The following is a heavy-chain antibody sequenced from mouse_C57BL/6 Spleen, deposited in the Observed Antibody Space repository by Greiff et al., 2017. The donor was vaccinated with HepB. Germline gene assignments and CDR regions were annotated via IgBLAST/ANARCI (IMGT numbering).Heavy chain of an antibody. J-gene: IGHJ2*01. CDR2: ISSGGDYI. Sequence: VQLKESGEGLVKPGGSLKLSCAASGFTFSSYAMSWVRQTPEKRLEWVAYISSGGDYIYYADTVKGRFTISRDNARNTLYLQMSSLKSEDTAMYYCTRADYYGSSYPYYFDYWGQGTTLTVSS. V-gene: IGHV5-9-1*02. CDR3: TRADYYGSSYPYYFDY. CDR1: GFTFSSYA. D-gene: IGHD1-1*01.